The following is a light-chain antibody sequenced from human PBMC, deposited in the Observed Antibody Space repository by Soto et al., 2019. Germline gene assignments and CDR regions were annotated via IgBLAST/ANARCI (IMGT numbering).Light chain of an antibody. CDR3: QQYGNSPIT. Sequence: EILLTQSPGTLSLSPGERATLSCRASQSVSSSYLAWYQQKPGQAPRLLIYGTSSRATGIPDRFSGSGSGTDFTLTISRLEPEDFAVYYCQQYGNSPITFGQGTRLEI. CDR2: GTS. CDR1: QSVSSSY. J-gene: IGKJ5*01. V-gene: IGKV3-20*01.